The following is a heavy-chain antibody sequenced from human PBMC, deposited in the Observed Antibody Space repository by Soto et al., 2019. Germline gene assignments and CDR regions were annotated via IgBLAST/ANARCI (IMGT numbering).Heavy chain of an antibody. Sequence: GGSLRLSCAASGFTFDDYAMHWVRQAPGKGLEWVSGISWNSGSIGYADSVKGRFTISRDNAKNSLYLQMNSLRAEDTALYYCAKSNDNYYGSGSYYIGAFDIWGQGTMVTVSS. D-gene: IGHD3-10*01. CDR1: GFTFDDYA. CDR3: AKSNDNYYGSGSYYIGAFDI. V-gene: IGHV3-9*01. J-gene: IGHJ3*02. CDR2: ISWNSGSI.